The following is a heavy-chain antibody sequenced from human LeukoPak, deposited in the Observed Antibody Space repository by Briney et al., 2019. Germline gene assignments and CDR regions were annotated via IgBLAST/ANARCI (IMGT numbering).Heavy chain of an antibody. CDR2: INPSGGST. CDR1: GYTFTSYG. D-gene: IGHD6-19*01. J-gene: IGHJ4*02. Sequence: ASVKVSCKASGYTFTSYGISWVRQAPGQGLEWMGIINPSGGSTSYAQKFQGRVTMTRDMSTSTVYMELSSLRSEDTAVYYCARDSGAVANDYWGQGTLVTVSS. V-gene: IGHV1-46*01. CDR3: ARDSGAVANDY.